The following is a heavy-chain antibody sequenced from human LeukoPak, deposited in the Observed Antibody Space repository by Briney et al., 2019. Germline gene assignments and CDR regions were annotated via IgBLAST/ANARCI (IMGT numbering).Heavy chain of an antibody. V-gene: IGHV4-34*01. CDR2: INHSGST. J-gene: IGHJ4*02. CDR3: ASNSFDYYGSGSYSVDY. Sequence: GSLRLSCKASGFIFGDYAMSWIRQPPGKGLEWIGEINHSGSTNYNPSLKSRVTISVDTSKNQFSLKLSSVTAADTAVYYCASNSFDYYGSGSYSVDYWGQGTLVTVSS. D-gene: IGHD3-10*01. CDR1: GFIFGDYA.